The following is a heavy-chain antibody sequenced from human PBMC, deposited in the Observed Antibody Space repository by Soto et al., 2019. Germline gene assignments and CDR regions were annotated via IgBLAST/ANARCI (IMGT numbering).Heavy chain of an antibody. CDR3: AREGAYSAYYFAKLWLPGRGNFDY. CDR2: IFSSGST. Sequence: SETLSLTCTVSGGSINTFYWSWVRQPAGKGLEWIGRIFSSGSTSFNPSLESRVAMSVDTSKNHFSLNLSSVTAADMAVYYCAREGAYSAYYFAKLWLPGRGNFDYWGQGTLVTVSS. D-gene: IGHD5-18*01. CDR1: GGSINTFY. V-gene: IGHV4-4*07. J-gene: IGHJ4*02.